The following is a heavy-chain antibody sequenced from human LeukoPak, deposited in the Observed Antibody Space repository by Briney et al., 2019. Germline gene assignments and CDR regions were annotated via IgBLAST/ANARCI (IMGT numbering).Heavy chain of an antibody. CDR3: ARSPPRKPDDLLFVDWFDP. Sequence: ASVNVSCKAAGYTFTGYYMHWVRQAPGQGLEWMGWINPNSGGTNYAQKFQGRVTMTRDTSIRTAYMELSRLRSDDTAVYYCARSPPRKPDDLLFVDWFDPWGQGTLVTVSS. CDR1: GYTFTGYY. J-gene: IGHJ5*02. D-gene: IGHD3-10*01. CDR2: INPNSGGT. V-gene: IGHV1-2*02.